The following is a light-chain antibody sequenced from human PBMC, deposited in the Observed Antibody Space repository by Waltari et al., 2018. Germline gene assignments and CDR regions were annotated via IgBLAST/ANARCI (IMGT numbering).Light chain of an antibody. CDR2: NDE. V-gene: IGLV1-44*01. J-gene: IGLJ3*02. Sequence: QSVLTPPPSASGTPGQSVTIYSSGSSSNIGSNSVNWYQQLPGTAPKLLICNDENRPSGVHDRFSGSKSGTSASLASSGLQCEDEADYYCGRWDESLDGWVFGGGTKLTVL. CDR1: SSNIGSNS. CDR3: GRWDESLDGWV.